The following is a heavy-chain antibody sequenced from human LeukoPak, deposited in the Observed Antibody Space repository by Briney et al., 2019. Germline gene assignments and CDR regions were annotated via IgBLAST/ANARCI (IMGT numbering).Heavy chain of an antibody. J-gene: IGHJ4*02. CDR2: IYYSGST. D-gene: IGHD6-13*01. V-gene: IGHV4-59*08. CDR3: ARHTDIAPLSSLKY. CDR1: GFTFSTYW. Sequence: GSLRLSCAASGFTFSTYWMSWLRQTPGKGLEWSGDIYYSGSTNYNPSLKSRVTISVDTSKNQFSLKLSSVTAADTAVYYCARHTDIAPLSSLKYWGQGTLVTVSS.